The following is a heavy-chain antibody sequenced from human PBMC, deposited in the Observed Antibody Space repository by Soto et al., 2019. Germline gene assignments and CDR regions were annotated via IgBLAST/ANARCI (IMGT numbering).Heavy chain of an antibody. CDR1: GGSVSSGSYS. CDR3: ARESCGSCYSGWMGSILYYYYGMDV. D-gene: IGHD2-15*01. CDR2: IYNSGGT. V-gene: IGHV4-61*01. Sequence: PSETLSLTCTVSGGSVSSGSYSWSWIRQPPGKGLEWIGYIYNSGGTNYNPSLKSRVTISVDTSKNQFSLKLSSVTAADTAVYYCARESCGSCYSGWMGSILYYYYGMDVWGQGTTVTVSS. J-gene: IGHJ6*02.